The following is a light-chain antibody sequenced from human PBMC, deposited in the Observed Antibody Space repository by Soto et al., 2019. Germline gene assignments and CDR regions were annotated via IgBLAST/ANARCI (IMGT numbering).Light chain of an antibody. Sequence: EIVLTQSPATLSLSPGERATLSCRASQSVSSYLAWYQQKPGQAPRLLIYDSSHRAAGIPARFSGSGSGTDFTLTISSLEPEDFAVYYCQQRSNLPRTFGQGTKVEIQ. CDR1: QSVSSY. V-gene: IGKV3-11*01. J-gene: IGKJ1*01. CDR2: DSS. CDR3: QQRSNLPRT.